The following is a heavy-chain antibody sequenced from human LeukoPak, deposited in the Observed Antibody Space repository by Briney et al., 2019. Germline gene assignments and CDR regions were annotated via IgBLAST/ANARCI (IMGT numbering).Heavy chain of an antibody. CDR1: GFTFSSYA. Sequence: PGGSLRLSCAASGFTFSSYAMSWVRQAPGKGLEWVSVISGSGGSTYYADSVKGRFTISRDNSKNTLYLQVNILRAEDTAVYYCAKSGRGATTPYFDYWGQGTLVTVSS. D-gene: IGHD5-24*01. CDR2: ISGSGGST. V-gene: IGHV3-23*01. CDR3: AKSGRGATTPYFDY. J-gene: IGHJ4*02.